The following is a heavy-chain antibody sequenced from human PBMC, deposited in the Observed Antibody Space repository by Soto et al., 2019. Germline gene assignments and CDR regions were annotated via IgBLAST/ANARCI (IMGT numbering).Heavy chain of an antibody. J-gene: IGHJ6*03. CDR3: ARDLSWGSKWYYYMDV. CDR1: GFTISGNA. D-gene: IGHD3-16*01. Sequence: EVQLVESGGGLVQPGGSLRLSCAASGFTISGNAMNWVRQAPGRGLEWVSYISRSSTNIHYADSVRGRFTISRDNAKNSLYLQMNSLRDEDTAVYRCARDLSWGSKWYYYMDVWGKGTTVTVSS. CDR2: ISRSSTNI. V-gene: IGHV3-48*02.